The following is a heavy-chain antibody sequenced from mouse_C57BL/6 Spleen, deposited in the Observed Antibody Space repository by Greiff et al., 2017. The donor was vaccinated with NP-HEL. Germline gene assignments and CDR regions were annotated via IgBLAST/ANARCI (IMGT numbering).Heavy chain of an antibody. V-gene: IGHV1-15*01. CDR1: RYTFTDYE. CDR3: TRGYDARYFDA. D-gene: IGHD2-3*01. Sequence: QVQLQQSGAELVRPGASVTLSRKALRYTFTDYEMHWVKQTPVHGLEWIGAIDPETGGTAYNQKFKGKAILTADKSSSSAYMELRSLTSEDSAVYYCTRGYDARYFDAWGTGTTVTVSS. CDR2: IDPETGGT. J-gene: IGHJ1*03.